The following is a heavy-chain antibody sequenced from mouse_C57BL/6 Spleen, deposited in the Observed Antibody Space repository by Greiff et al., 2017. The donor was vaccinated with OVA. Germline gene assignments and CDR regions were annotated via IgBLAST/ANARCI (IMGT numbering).Heavy chain of an antibody. CDR3: ARRGSADWYFDV. CDR1: GYAFSSSW. Sequence: QVQLQQSGPELVKPGASVKISCKASGYAFSSSWMNWVKQRPGKGLEWIGRIYPGDGDTNYNGKFKGKATLTADKSSSTAYMQLSSLTSEDSAVYFCARRGSADWYFDVWGTGTTVTVSS. J-gene: IGHJ1*03. CDR2: IYPGDGDT. V-gene: IGHV1-82*01.